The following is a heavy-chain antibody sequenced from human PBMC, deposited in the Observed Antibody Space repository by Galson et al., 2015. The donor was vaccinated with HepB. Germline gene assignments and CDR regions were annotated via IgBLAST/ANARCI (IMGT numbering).Heavy chain of an antibody. CDR3: AREGSYSPYDYVWGTYRCDAFDI. CDR2: IKQDGSEK. D-gene: IGHD3-16*02. CDR1: GFTFRSYW. Sequence: SLRLSCAASGFTFRSYWMSWVRQAPGKGLEWVANIKQDGSEKYYVDSVKGRFTISSDNAKNSLYLQMNSLRAEDTAVYYCAREGSYSPYDYVWGTYRCDAFDIWGQGTMVTVSS. J-gene: IGHJ3*02. V-gene: IGHV3-7*03.